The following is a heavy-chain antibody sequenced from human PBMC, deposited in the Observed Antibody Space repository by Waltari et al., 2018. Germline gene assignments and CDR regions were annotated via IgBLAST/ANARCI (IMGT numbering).Heavy chain of an antibody. V-gene: IGHV3-48*03. CDR1: GSPPARFQ. D-gene: IGHD4-17*01. Sequence: EVKLVESGGTLVQPGGSLSLSCAASGSPPARFQLNWFRQAPGKGLEWVAYVSDSGGFTYYADSVEGRFTVSRDNAENSIFLQMNNLRSEDSAVYFCATTTTMGGYNWFGPWGLGTLVTVSS. CDR2: VSDSGGFT. J-gene: IGHJ5*02. CDR3: ATTTTMGGYNWFGP.